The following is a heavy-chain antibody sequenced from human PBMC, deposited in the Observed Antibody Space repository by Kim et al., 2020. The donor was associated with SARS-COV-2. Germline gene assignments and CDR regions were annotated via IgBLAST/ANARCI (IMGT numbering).Heavy chain of an antibody. Sequence: GGSLRLSCAASGFTFSSYSMNWVRQAPGKGLEWVSSISSSSSYIYYADSVKGRFTISRDNAKNSLYLQMNSLRAEDTAVYYCARDRSEVATINYYNYYGMDVWGQGTTVTVSS. D-gene: IGHD5-12*01. CDR3: ARDRSEVATINYYNYYGMDV. CDR2: ISSSSSYI. CDR1: GFTFSSYS. V-gene: IGHV3-21*01. J-gene: IGHJ6*02.